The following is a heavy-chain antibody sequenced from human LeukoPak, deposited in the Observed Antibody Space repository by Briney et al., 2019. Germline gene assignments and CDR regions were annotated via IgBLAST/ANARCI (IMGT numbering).Heavy chain of an antibody. Sequence: SVKVSCKVSGYTLTELSMHWVRQAPGQGLEWMGGIIPIFGTANYAQKFQGRVTITTDESTSTAYMELSSLRSEDTAVYYCAREGGYRVRDAFDIWGQGTMVTVSS. J-gene: IGHJ3*02. CDR1: GYTLTELS. D-gene: IGHD3-22*01. CDR3: AREGGYRVRDAFDI. V-gene: IGHV1-69*05. CDR2: IIPIFGTA.